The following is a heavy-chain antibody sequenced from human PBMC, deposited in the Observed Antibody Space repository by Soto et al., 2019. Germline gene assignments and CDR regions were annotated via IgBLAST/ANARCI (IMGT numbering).Heavy chain of an antibody. CDR1: GYTFTNSW. J-gene: IGHJ4*02. Sequence: PGESLKISCKASGYTFTNSWIAWVRQMPGKGLEWMGIIYPGDSDTRYSPSFQGQVTISADKSTSTAYLQWSSLKASDTAMYYCARHGTSGYWGQGTLVTVSP. V-gene: IGHV5-51*01. CDR3: ARHGTSGY. CDR2: IYPGDSDT.